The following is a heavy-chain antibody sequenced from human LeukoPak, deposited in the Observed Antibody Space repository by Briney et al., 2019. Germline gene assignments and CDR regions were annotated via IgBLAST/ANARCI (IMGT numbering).Heavy chain of an antibody. CDR1: GGSFSGYY. CDR3: ARDRHYYDSSGQNYFDY. V-gene: IGHV4-34*01. J-gene: IGHJ4*02. Sequence: SETLSLTCAVYGGSFSGYYWSWIRQPPGKGLEWIGEINHSGSTNYNPSLKSRVTISVDTSKNQFSLKLSSVTAADTAVYYCARDRHYYDSSGQNYFDYWGQGTLVTVSS. D-gene: IGHD3-22*01. CDR2: INHSGST.